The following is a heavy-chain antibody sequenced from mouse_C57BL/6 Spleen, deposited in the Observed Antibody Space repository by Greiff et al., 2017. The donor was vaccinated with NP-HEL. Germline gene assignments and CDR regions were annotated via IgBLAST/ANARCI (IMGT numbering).Heavy chain of an antibody. CDR2: INPSTGGT. V-gene: IGHV1-42*01. CDR3: ARGGDWDRNYFDY. J-gene: IGHJ2*01. Sequence: VQLQQSGPELVKPGASVKISCKASGYSFTGYYMNWVKQSPEKSLEWIGEINPSTGGTTYNQKFKAKATLTVDKSSSTAYMQLKSLTSEDSAVYYCARGGDWDRNYFDYWGQGTTLTVSS. CDR1: GYSFTGYY. D-gene: IGHD4-1*01.